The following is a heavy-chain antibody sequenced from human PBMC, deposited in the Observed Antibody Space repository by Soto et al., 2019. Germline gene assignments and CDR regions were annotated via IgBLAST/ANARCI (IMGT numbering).Heavy chain of an antibody. Sequence: QVQLVQSGAEVKKPGSSVKVSCKASGGTFSSYAISWVRQAPGQGLEWMGGIIPIFGTANYAQKFQGRVTITADESTSTAYMELSSLRSEDTAVYYCARGDCRSTSCQAYYYYGMDVWGQGTTVTVSS. CDR3: ARGDCRSTSCQAYYYYGMDV. J-gene: IGHJ6*02. CDR2: IIPIFGTA. V-gene: IGHV1-69*01. D-gene: IGHD2-2*01. CDR1: GGTFSSYA.